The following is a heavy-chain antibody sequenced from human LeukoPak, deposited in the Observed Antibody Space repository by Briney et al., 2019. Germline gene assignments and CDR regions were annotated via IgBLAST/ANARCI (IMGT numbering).Heavy chain of an antibody. V-gene: IGHV1-18*01. D-gene: IGHD6-13*01. Sequence: ASVKVSCKASGYTFTSYGISWVRQAPGQGLEWMGWISAYNGNTNYAQKLQGRVTMTTDASTSTAYMELRSLRSDDTAVYYCAREYSSPYYYYGMDVWGQGTTVTVSS. CDR1: GYTFTSYG. J-gene: IGHJ6*02. CDR2: ISAYNGNT. CDR3: AREYSSPYYYYGMDV.